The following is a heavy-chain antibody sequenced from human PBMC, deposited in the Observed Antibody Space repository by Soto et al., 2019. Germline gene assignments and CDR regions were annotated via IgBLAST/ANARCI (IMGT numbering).Heavy chain of an antibody. J-gene: IGHJ4*02. CDR3: VREERIAAPQLDY. CDR2: IHNSGTS. CDR1: GDSISSGAYY. D-gene: IGHD6-6*01. V-gene: IGHV4-30-4*01. Sequence: PSETLSLTCSVSGDSISSGAYYWSWTRQSPAKGLEWIGYIHNSGTSFYNPSLRGRVTVTLDTSRSQFSLTLASVTAADTAVYYCVREERIAAPQLDYWGQGIPVTVSS.